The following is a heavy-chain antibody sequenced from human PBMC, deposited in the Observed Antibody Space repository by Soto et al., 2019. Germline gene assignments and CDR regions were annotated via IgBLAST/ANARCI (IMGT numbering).Heavy chain of an antibody. V-gene: IGHV3-49*03. CDR1: GFTFGDYA. J-gene: IGHJ4*02. D-gene: IGHD6-13*01. Sequence: GGSLRLSCTASGFTFGDYAMSWFRQAPGKGLEWVGFIRSKAYGGTTEYAASVKGRFTISRDDSKSIAYLQMNSLKTEDTAVYYCTSSGDGSHLSSSWSLRPLYYWGQGTLVTVSS. CDR3: TSSGDGSHLSSSWSLRPLYY. CDR2: IRSKAYGGTT.